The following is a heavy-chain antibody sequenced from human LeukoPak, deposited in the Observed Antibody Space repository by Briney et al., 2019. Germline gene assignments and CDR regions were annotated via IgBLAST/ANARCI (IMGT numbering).Heavy chain of an antibody. CDR1: GYTFTSYG. CDR3: ARASITMIVVVPDDY. J-gene: IGHJ4*02. Sequence: ASVKVSCKASGYTFTSYGISWVRQASGQGLEWMGWISAYNGNTNYAQKLQGRVTMTTDTSTSTAYMELRSLRSDDTAVYYCARASITMIVVVPDDYWGQGTLATVSS. CDR2: ISAYNGNT. D-gene: IGHD3-22*01. V-gene: IGHV1-18*01.